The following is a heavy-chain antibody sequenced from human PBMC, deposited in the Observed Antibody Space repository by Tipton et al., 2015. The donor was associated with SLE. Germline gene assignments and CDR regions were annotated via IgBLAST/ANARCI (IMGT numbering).Heavy chain of an antibody. V-gene: IGHV7-4-1*02. J-gene: IGHJ4*02. CDR3: ARRRALTGYYGYFDY. D-gene: IGHD3-9*01. CDR1: GYTFTSYA. CDR2: INTNTGNP. Sequence: QSGAEVKKPGASVKVSCKASGYTFTSYAMNWVRQAPGQGLEWMGWINTNTGNPTYAQGLTGRFVFSLDTSVSTAYLQISSLKAEDTAVYYCARRRALTGYYGYFDYWGQGTLVTVSS.